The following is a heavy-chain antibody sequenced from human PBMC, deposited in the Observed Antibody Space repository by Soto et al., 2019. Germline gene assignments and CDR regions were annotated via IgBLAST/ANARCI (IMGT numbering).Heavy chain of an antibody. V-gene: IGHV3-23*01. Sequence: GGSLRLSCAASGFTFSSYSMRWIRQAPGKGLEWVSGISGSGGVTYYADSVKGRFTISRDNSKNTLYLQMNSLRAEDTAIYYCAKNRQFRSYYESAGHYDNWGQGTLVTVSS. D-gene: IGHD3-10*01. J-gene: IGHJ4*02. CDR1: GFTFSSYS. CDR3: AKNRQFRSYYESAGHYDN. CDR2: ISGSGGVT.